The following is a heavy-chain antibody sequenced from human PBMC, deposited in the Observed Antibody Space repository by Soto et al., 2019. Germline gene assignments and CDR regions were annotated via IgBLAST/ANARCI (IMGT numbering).Heavy chain of an antibody. Sequence: QVQLVQSGAEVKKPGSSVKVSCKASGGTFSSYAISWVRQAPGQGLEWMGGIIPIFGTANYAKKFQGRVTITADESTSTGYMELSSLRSEDTAVYYCSRGKSPDSSGPPDYYYGMDVWGQGTTVTVSS. CDR1: GGTFSSYA. V-gene: IGHV1-69*01. J-gene: IGHJ6*02. D-gene: IGHD3-22*01. CDR3: SRGKSPDSSGPPDYYYGMDV. CDR2: IIPIFGTA.